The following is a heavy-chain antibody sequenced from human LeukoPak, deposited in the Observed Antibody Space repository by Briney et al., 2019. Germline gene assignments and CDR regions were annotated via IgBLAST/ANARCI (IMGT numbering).Heavy chain of an antibody. CDR1: GXTFSSYA. V-gene: IGHV3-23*01. D-gene: IGHD1-7*01. J-gene: IGHJ4*02. Sequence: GGSLRLSCAASGXTFSSYAVSWVRQAPGKGLEWVSSISGSGGSTYYADSVTGRFTISRDNSKNTLYLQMNSLRGEDTAVYYCAKDREGTIADYYDYWGQGTLVTVSS. CDR3: AKDREGTIADYYDY. CDR2: ISGSGGST.